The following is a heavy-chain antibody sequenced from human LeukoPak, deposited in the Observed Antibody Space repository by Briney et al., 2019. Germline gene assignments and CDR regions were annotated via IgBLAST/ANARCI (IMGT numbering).Heavy chain of an antibody. CDR3: ARGGGLDV. D-gene: IGHD3-16*01. Sequence: GGSLRLSCAASGFTFSSHLMHWVRQAPGKGLVWVSRISSDGTYTNYADSVRGRFTISRDNAKNSLYLQMSNLRAEDTAVYFCARGGGLDVWGQGATVTVSS. J-gene: IGHJ6*02. CDR1: GFTFSSHL. V-gene: IGHV3-74*01. CDR2: ISSDGTYT.